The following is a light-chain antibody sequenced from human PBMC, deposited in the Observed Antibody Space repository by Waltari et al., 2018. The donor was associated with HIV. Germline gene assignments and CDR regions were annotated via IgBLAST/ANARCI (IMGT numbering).Light chain of an antibody. CDR1: QSISSY. V-gene: IGKV1-39*01. J-gene: IGKJ4*01. Sequence: DIQMTQSPSSLSASVGDSVTITCRASQSISSYLNWYQYKPGKAPKLLIYAASSLQSGVPSRFSGRGSGTDFNLTISSLQPEDFSTYYCQQSYNTPLTFGAGTKVEIK. CDR3: QQSYNTPLT. CDR2: AAS.